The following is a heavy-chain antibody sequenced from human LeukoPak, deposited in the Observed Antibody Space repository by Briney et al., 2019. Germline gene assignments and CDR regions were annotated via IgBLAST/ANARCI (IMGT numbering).Heavy chain of an antibody. CDR1: GFTFSGYD. CDR3: ARGYVHAFDL. D-gene: IGHD3-16*01. J-gene: IGHJ3*01. CDR2: IGIAGDT. Sequence: PGGSLRLSCAASGFTFSGYDMHWVRQPTGKALEWVSAIGIAGDTYYPGSVKGRFTMSRENAKNSLYLQINSLRAGDTAVYYCARGYVHAFDLWGQGTMVTVSS. V-gene: IGHV3-13*04.